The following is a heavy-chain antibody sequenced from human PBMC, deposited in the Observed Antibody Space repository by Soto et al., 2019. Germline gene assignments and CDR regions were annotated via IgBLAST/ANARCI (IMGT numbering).Heavy chain of an antibody. CDR3: ARSAYPYYFDC. CDR1: VYPFTSYD. J-gene: IGHJ4*02. CDR2: MNPNSGNT. Sequence: ASVTVSCKASVYPFTSYDINWVRQATGQGLEWMGWMNPNSGNTGNAQKFQGRVTMTRDTSTNTAYMELSSLRPDDTAVYYCARSAYPYYFDCWGQGTLVTVSS. V-gene: IGHV1-8*01.